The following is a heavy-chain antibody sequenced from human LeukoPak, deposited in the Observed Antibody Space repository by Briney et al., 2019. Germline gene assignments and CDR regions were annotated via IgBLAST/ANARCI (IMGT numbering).Heavy chain of an antibody. D-gene: IGHD6-19*01. J-gene: IGHJ4*02. CDR3: ARRGYSSGWFFDY. V-gene: IGHV4-59*08. Sequence: SETLSLTCTVSGGSISNYYWSWIRQPPGKGLEWIGYIYYSGSTNYNPSLKSRVTISVDTSKNQFSLKLSSVTAADTAVYYCARRGYSSGWFFDYWGQGTLVTVSS. CDR1: GGSISNYY. CDR2: IYYSGST.